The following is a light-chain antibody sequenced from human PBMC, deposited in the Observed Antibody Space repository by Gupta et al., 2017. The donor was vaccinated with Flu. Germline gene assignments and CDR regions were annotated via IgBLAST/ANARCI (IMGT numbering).Light chain of an antibody. CDR2: EGS. CDR1: SSDVGSYNL. CDR3: CSYAGDSTYV. J-gene: IGLJ1*01. Sequence: QSALTQPASVSGSPGQSITISCTGTSSDVGSYNLVSWYQQHPGKAPKLMIFEGSKRPSGISDRFSGSKSGNTASLTISGLQAADEADYYCCSYAGDSTYVFGTGTTVTVL. V-gene: IGLV2-23*01.